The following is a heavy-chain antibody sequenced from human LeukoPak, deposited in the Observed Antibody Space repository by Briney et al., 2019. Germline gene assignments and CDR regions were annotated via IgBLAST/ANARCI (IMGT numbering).Heavy chain of an antibody. CDR1: GFTLSNFG. D-gene: IGHD4-11*01. CDR2: ILDDGSNT. Sequence: GGSLRLSCTASGFTLSNFGMHWVPQAPRKGMEWVAVILDDGSNTFYADSVKGRFTISRDNSKNTLYLQLNSLRPEDTAVYYCAKDADTATIIYWYFDLWGRGTLVTVSS. CDR3: AKDADTATIIYWYFDL. J-gene: IGHJ2*01. V-gene: IGHV3-30*18.